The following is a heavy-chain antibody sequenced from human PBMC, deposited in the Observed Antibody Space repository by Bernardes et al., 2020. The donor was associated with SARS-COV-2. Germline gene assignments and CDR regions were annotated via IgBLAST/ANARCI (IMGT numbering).Heavy chain of an antibody. CDR1: GYSFTSYW. J-gene: IGHJ4*02. Sequence: GGSLKISCKGSGYSFTSYWISWVRQMPGKGLEWMGRIDPSDSYTNYSPSFQGHVTISADKSISTAYLQWSSLKASDTAMYYCARQLPTYDFWSGYYPDYWGQGTLVTVSS. V-gene: IGHV5-10-1*01. CDR2: IDPSDSYT. CDR3: ARQLPTYDFWSGYYPDY. D-gene: IGHD3-3*01.